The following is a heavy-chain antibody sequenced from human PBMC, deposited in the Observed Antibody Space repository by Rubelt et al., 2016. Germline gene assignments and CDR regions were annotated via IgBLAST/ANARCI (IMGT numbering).Heavy chain of an antibody. V-gene: IGHV1-3*04. J-gene: IGHJ4*02. Sequence: KVSCKASGYTFTSYLMHWVRQAPGQRLEWMGWINTGNGITKYSQNFQGRVTITRDTSASTAYMELSSLRSEDTAVYYCATGKTYSFDYWGQGTLVTVSS. CDR3: ATGKTYSFDY. CDR1: GYTFTSYL. CDR2: INTGNGIT. D-gene: IGHD1-26*01.